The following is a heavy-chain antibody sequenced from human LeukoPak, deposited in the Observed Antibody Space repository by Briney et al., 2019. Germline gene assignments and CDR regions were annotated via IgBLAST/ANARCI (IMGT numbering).Heavy chain of an antibody. J-gene: IGHJ4*02. CDR1: GFTVSSNY. D-gene: IGHD4-17*01. CDR3: ARGFTHDYGDYFDY. V-gene: IGHV3-66*01. CDR2: IYSDSGGST. Sequence: GGSLRLSCAASGFTVSSNYMSWVRQAPGKGLEWVSLIYSDSGGSTYYADSVKGRFTMSRDNSKNTLYLHMNSLRAEDTAVYYCARGFTHDYGDYFDYWGQGTLVTVSS.